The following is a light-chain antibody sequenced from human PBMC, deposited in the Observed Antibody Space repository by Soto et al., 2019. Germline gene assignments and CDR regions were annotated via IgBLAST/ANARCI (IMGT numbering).Light chain of an antibody. J-gene: IGKJ1*01. V-gene: IGKV3-11*01. CDR2: DAS. CDR3: QHYSGDRAT. CDR1: QSVTNY. Sequence: EIFLTQSPDTLSLSPGERATLTCRASQSVTNYIALYQQRPGQAPRLLIYDASNRATGVPARFSGSRSGTEFTLTISSLRPDDFATYYCQHYSGDRATFGQGTKVDI.